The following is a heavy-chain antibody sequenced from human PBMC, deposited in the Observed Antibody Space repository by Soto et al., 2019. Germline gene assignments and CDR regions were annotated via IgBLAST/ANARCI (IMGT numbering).Heavy chain of an antibody. CDR2: INGRSNYK. Sequence: VELLESGGGLVKPGGSLRLSCAASGFSFSTYNMNWVRQAPGKGLEWVSSINGRSNYKYYTDSVKGRFTISRDNPKNSLYLQMDSLRVKDTAVYYCVREDGLVGSNSAFDQWGQGTLVIVSS. CDR1: GFSFSTYN. D-gene: IGHD7-27*01. J-gene: IGHJ4*02. CDR3: VREDGLVGSNSAFDQ. V-gene: IGHV3-21*02.